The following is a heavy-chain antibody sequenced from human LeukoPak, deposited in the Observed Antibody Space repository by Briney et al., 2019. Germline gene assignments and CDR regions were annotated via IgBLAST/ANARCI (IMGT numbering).Heavy chain of an antibody. CDR1: GGTFSSYA. CDR2: IIPILGIA. Sequence: SVKVSCKASGGTFSSYAISWVRQAPGQGLEWMGGIIPILGIANYAQKFQGRVTITADKSTSTAYMELSSLRSEDTAVYYCAGLGGSYVHDAFDIWGQGTMVTVSS. CDR3: AGLGGSYVHDAFDI. D-gene: IGHD5-18*01. V-gene: IGHV1-69*10. J-gene: IGHJ3*02.